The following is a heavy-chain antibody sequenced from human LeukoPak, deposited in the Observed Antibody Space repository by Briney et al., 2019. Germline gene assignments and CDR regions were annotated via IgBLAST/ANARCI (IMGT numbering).Heavy chain of an antibody. CDR2: IDTNVSTI. CDR3: AELGITMIGGV. Sequence: PGGSLRLSCAASGFTFSDYYMSWFRQAPGKGLEWVSYIDTNVSTIHYADSVKGRFTISRDNAKNSLYLQMNSLRAEDTAVYYCAELGITMIGGVWGKGTTVTISS. D-gene: IGHD3-10*02. CDR1: GFTFSDYY. J-gene: IGHJ6*04. V-gene: IGHV3-11*04.